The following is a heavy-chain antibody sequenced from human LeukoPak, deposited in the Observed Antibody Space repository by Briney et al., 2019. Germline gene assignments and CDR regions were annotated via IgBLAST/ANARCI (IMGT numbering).Heavy chain of an antibody. CDR3: ARDKDPGPHNWFDP. CDR1: GFTFSSYW. D-gene: IGHD2-15*01. Sequence: GGSLRLSCAASGFTFSSYWMSSVRQAPGKGLEWVANIKQDGSEKYYVDSVKGRFTISRDNAKNSLYLQMNSLRAEDTAVYCWARDKDPGPHNWFDPCGQGTLVTVSS. V-gene: IGHV3-7*01. J-gene: IGHJ5*02. CDR2: IKQDGSEK.